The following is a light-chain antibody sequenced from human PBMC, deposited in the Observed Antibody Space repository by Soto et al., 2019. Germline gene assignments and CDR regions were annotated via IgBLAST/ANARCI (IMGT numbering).Light chain of an antibody. CDR1: QSVSSSY. CDR3: QPYNNWPLT. J-gene: IGKJ4*01. V-gene: IGKV3-15*01. CDR2: DTS. Sequence: HSPLTLCLSPGERDTPSSGGRQSVSSSYLAWYQHKPGQTPRLLIYDTSTRATGVPPRFSGSRSGAEFTLTINSLQSEDFAVYYCQPYNNWPLTFGGGTKVDIK.